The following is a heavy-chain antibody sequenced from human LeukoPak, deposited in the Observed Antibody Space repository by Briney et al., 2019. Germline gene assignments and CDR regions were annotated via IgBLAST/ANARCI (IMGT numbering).Heavy chain of an antibody. J-gene: IGHJ4*02. Sequence: SETLSLTCTVSGGSISSYYWSWIRQPPGKGLEWIGYIYYSGSTNYNPSLKSRVTISVDTSKNQLSLKLSSVTAADTAVYYCARVLVSSSSYYFDYWGQGTLVTVSS. CDR3: ARVLVSSSSYYFDY. V-gene: IGHV4-59*01. D-gene: IGHD6-6*01. CDR1: GGSISSYY. CDR2: IYYSGST.